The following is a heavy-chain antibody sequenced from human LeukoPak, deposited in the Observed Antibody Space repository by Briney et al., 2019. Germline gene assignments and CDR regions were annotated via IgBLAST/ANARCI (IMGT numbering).Heavy chain of an antibody. CDR1: GYTFTGYY. CDR3: ARAISGGSPITASDY. Sequence: GASVKVSCKASGYTFTGYYMHWVRQAPGQGLEWMGWINPNSDFTNFAQGFQGRVTMTSDTSISTAYMELSRLRSDDTAVYYCARAISGGSPITASDYWGQGTLVTVSS. CDR2: INPNSDFT. V-gene: IGHV1-2*02. D-gene: IGHD2-15*01. J-gene: IGHJ4*02.